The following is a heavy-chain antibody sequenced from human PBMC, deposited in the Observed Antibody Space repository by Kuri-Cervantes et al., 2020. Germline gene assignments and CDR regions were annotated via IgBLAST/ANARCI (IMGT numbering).Heavy chain of an antibody. D-gene: IGHD3-10*01. J-gene: IGHJ6*02. V-gene: IGHV3-9*01. CDR3: ANQPPQRRVIPDYYGMDV. CDR2: ISSNSGSI. Sequence: GGSLRPPCPPPGSTFDDFARHWVRQAPGKGLEWVSGISSNSGSIGYADSVKVRFTISRDTSKNTLYLQMGSLGAEDTAVYYCANQPPQRRVIPDYYGMDVWGQGTTVTVSS. CDR1: GSTFDDFA.